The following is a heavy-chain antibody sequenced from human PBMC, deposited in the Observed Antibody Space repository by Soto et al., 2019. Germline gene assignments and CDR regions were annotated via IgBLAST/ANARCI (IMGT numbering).Heavy chain of an antibody. J-gene: IGHJ4*02. CDR1: GGSISSSSYC. Sequence: QVELQESGPGLLKSSVALSLTCTVSGGSISSSSYCWGWIRQPPGKGLEWIGRIYYSGSTYYNPSLKSHSTITVKTSKNQLSLSLSSGTAADTGVYYCATLLGKDWGQGTLVTVSS. D-gene: IGHD2-15*01. CDR2: IYYSGST. V-gene: IGHV4-39*01. CDR3: ATLLGKD.